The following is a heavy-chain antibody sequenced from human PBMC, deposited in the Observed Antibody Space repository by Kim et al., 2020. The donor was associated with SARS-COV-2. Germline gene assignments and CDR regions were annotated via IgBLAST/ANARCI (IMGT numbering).Heavy chain of an antibody. D-gene: IGHD3-10*01. CDR3: AKEGIYGSGSYYNWFDP. J-gene: IGHJ5*02. Sequence: KGRFTISRDNSKTTLYLQMNSLRAEDTAVYYCAKEGIYGSGSYYNWFDPWGQGTLVTVSS. V-gene: IGHV3-23*01.